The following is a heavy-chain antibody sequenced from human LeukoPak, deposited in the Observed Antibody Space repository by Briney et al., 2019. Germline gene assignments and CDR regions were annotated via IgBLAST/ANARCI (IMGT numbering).Heavy chain of an antibody. CDR2: ISYDGNNK. CDR3: AKDRVGEGVAAIDY. D-gene: IGHD6-19*01. CDR1: GFTFDSYA. Sequence: GGSLRLSCAAFGFTFDSYAMHWVRQAPGKGLEWVAIISYDGNNKDYEDSVKGRFTISRDNSKNTVHLHMNSLRTEDTAVYFCAKDRVGEGVAAIDYWGQGTLVTVSS. V-gene: IGHV3-30*18. J-gene: IGHJ4*02.